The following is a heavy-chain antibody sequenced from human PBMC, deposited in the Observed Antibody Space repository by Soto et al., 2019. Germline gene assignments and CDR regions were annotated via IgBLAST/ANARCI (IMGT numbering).Heavy chain of an antibody. D-gene: IGHD4-17*01. Sequence: QVQLVQSGAVEKKPGASVKVSCKTSGYTFTTYGMHWVRQAPGQRPEWLGWINAGSGKTKYSQRFQGTVSITRDTSASTVYVDLSSLRSEDTAVYYCTVTTKTSYFDYWGQGTLVIVSS. V-gene: IGHV1-3*05. J-gene: IGHJ4*02. CDR2: INAGSGKT. CDR1: GYTFTTYG. CDR3: TVTTKTSYFDY.